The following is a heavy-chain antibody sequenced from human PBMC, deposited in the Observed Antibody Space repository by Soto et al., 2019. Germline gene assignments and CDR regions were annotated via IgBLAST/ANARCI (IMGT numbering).Heavy chain of an antibody. Sequence: SETLSLTCTVSGGSVSSGSYYWSWIRQPAGKGLEWIGYIYYSGSTNYNPSLKSRVTISVDTSKNQFSLKLSSVTAADTAVYYCARAPLGYYYDSSGPEHFQHWGQGTLVTVSS. CDR3: ARAPLGYYYDSSGPEHFQH. D-gene: IGHD3-22*01. V-gene: IGHV4-61*01. CDR2: IYYSGST. CDR1: GGSVSSGSYY. J-gene: IGHJ1*01.